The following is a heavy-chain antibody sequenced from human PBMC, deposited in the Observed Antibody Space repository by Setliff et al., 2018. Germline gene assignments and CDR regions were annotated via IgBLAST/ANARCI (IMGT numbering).Heavy chain of an antibody. J-gene: IGHJ6*02. CDR2: IYIGGSA. CDR3: AREIRVVVPAAPRYYGMDV. V-gene: IGHV4-4*07. CDR1: GGSISSYY. D-gene: IGHD2-2*01. Sequence: PSETLSLTCTVSGGSISSYYWSWIRQPAGKGLEWIGHIYIGGSANYNPSLKSRVTMSIDTSKNQFSLKLNSVTAADTAVYYCAREIRVVVPAAPRYYGMDVWGQGTTVTVSS.